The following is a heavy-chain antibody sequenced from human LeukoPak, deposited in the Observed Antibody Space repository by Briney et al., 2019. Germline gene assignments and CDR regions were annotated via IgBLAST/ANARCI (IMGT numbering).Heavy chain of an antibody. Sequence: ASVKVSCKASGCTFTGYYMHWVRQAPGQGLEWMGWINPNSGGTNYAQKFQGRVTMTRDTSISTAYMELSRLRSDDTAVYYCARGIGYCSGGSCYTRWNWFDPWGQGTLVTVSS. CDR3: ARGIGYCSGGSCYTRWNWFDP. V-gene: IGHV1-2*02. CDR1: GCTFTGYY. D-gene: IGHD2-15*01. J-gene: IGHJ5*02. CDR2: INPNSGGT.